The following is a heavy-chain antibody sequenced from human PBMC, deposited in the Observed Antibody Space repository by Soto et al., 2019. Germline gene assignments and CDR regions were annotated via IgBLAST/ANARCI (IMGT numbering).Heavy chain of an antibody. CDR1: GGSISSGGYY. D-gene: IGHD2-15*01. CDR3: ARVYCSGGSCYEFAY. Sequence: QVQLQESGPGLVKPSQTLSLTCTVSGGSISSGGYYWSWIRQHPGKGLEWIGYIYYSGSTYYNPSLKSRVTIAVDTSKNQFSLKLSSVTAADTAVYYCARVYCSGGSCYEFAYWGQGTLVTVSS. CDR2: IYYSGST. J-gene: IGHJ4*02. V-gene: IGHV4-31*03.